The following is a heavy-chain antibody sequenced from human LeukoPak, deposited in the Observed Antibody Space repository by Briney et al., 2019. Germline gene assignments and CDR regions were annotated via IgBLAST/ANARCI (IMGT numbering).Heavy chain of an antibody. J-gene: IGHJ3*02. CDR2: INHSGST. D-gene: IGHD3-10*01. CDR1: GGSFSGYY. CDR3: AKSGEFHPDAFDI. V-gene: IGHV4-34*01. Sequence: SPSETLSLTCAVYGGSFSGYYWSWIRQPPRKGLEWIGEINHSGSTNYNPSLKSRVTISVDTSKNQFSLKLSSVTAADTAVYYCAKSGEFHPDAFDIWGQGTMVTVSS.